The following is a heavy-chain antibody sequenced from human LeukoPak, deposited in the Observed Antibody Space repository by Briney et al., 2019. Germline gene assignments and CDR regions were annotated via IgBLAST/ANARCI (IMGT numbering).Heavy chain of an antibody. CDR3: ARRDDSSGYHKIFDY. CDR2: IYYGENT. CDR1: GDSISSGPYY. J-gene: IGHJ4*02. Sequence: SETLSLTCIVSGDSISSGPYYWGWIRQPPGKGLEWIGNIYYGENTYYNPSLKSRVTISIDTSNNQFYLKLSSLTAADTAVYYCARRDDSSGYHKIFDYWGQGTLVTVSS. D-gene: IGHD3-22*01. V-gene: IGHV4-39*01.